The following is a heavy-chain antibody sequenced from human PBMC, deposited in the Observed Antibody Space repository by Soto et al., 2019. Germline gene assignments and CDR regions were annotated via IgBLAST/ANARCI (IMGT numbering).Heavy chain of an antibody. J-gene: IGHJ4*02. CDR3: TTYGNSSKGFDY. D-gene: IGHD6-6*01. V-gene: IGHV3-73*01. CDR2: IRSRDSDYAT. CDR1: GFTFSGSV. Sequence: ESGGGLVHPGGSLKLSCAVSGFTFSGSVMHWVRQAPGKGLEWLGRIRSRDSDYATSYAESVKGRVTISRDDSKNTAYLQVTSLKIEDTALYYCTTYGNSSKGFDYWGQGTLVNVSS.